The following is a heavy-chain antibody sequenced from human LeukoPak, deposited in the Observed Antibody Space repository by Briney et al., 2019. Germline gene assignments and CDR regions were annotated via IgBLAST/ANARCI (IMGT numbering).Heavy chain of an antibody. CDR3: ARPPPFDWLLYRDYYYYYMDV. D-gene: IGHD3-9*01. Sequence: ETLSLTCTVSGGSISSSSYYWGWIRQPPGKGLEWVSSISSSSSYIYYADSVKGRFTISRDNAKNSLYLQMNSLRAEDTAVYYCARPPPFDWLLYRDYYYYYMDVWGKGTTVTISS. V-gene: IGHV3-21*01. CDR1: GGSISSSS. J-gene: IGHJ6*03. CDR2: ISSSSSYI.